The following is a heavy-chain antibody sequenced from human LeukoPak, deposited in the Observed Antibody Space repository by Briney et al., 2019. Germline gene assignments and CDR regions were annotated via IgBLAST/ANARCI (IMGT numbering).Heavy chain of an antibody. J-gene: IGHJ4*02. CDR3: ARISYDSGGYFDY. V-gene: IGHV3-74*01. D-gene: IGHD3-22*01. CDR1: GFTFRSSW. CDR2: ITSDGTNT. Sequence: GGSLRLSCAASGFTFRSSWMHWVRQAPGKGLVWVSRITSDGTNTNYAGSVKGRFTISRDSAKNTLYLEMNSLGAEDTAVYYCARISYDSGGYFDYWGQGTLVTVSS.